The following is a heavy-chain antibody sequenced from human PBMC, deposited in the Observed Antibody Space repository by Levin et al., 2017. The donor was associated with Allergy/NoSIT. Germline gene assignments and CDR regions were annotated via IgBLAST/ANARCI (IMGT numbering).Heavy chain of an antibody. Sequence: ASVKVSCKASGYTFTGYYMHWVRQAPGQGLEWMGWINPNSGGTNYAQKFQGRVTMTRDTSISTAYMELSRLRSDDTAVYYCATAAYSSSWSLPLYGMDVWGQGTTVTVSS. CDR2: INPNSGGT. CDR3: ATAAYSSSWSLPLYGMDV. V-gene: IGHV1-2*02. CDR1: GYTFTGYY. D-gene: IGHD6-13*01. J-gene: IGHJ6*02.